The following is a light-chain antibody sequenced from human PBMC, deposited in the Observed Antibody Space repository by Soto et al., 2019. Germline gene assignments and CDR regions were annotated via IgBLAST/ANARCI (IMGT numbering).Light chain of an antibody. CDR3: QVLDDSSHRVV. V-gene: IGLV3-21*02. Sequence: SYELTQPPSVSVAPGQTARIPCGANNIGTKSVHWYQQKPGQAPVLVVYNNNDRPSGIPERFSGSNSVSTATLAISRVEAGDEADFYCQVLDDSSHRVVFGGGTKLTVL. CDR1: NIGTKS. J-gene: IGLJ2*01. CDR2: NNN.